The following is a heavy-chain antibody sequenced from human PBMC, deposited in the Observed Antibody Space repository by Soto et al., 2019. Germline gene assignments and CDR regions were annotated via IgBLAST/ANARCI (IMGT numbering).Heavy chain of an antibody. J-gene: IGHJ4*02. CDR1: GGSVSSGSYY. CDR3: ARAGLGDGSDY. D-gene: IGHD1-26*01. CDR2: IYYSGST. V-gene: IGHV4-61*01. Sequence: QVQLQESGPGLVKPSETLSLTCTVSGGSVSSGSYYWSWIRQPPGKGLEWIGYIYYSGSTKYNPSLMSRVTISVATSKSQFSLTLSSVTAADTAVYYCARAGLGDGSDYWGQGTLVTVSS.